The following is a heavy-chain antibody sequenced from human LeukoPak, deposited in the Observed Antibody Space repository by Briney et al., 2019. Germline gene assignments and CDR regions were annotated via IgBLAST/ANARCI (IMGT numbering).Heavy chain of an antibody. J-gene: IGHJ6*03. D-gene: IGHD6-13*01. CDR1: GYTFTSYG. CDR3: ARSYSSTWYSYYYYMDV. CDR2: ISGSNGNT. Sequence: ASVKVSCKASGYTFTSYGISWVRQAPGQGLEWMGWISGSNGNTNYAQKFQGRVTMTTDTSTNTAYMELRSLRSDDAAVYYRARSYSSTWYSYYYYMDVWGKGTTVTVSS. V-gene: IGHV1-18*01.